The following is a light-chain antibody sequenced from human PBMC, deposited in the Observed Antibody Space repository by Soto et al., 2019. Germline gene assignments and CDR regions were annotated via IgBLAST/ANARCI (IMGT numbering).Light chain of an antibody. V-gene: IGKV4-1*01. CDR2: WAS. J-gene: IGKJ3*01. CDR3: QQYYSTPFT. CDR1: QSVLYSSINKNY. Sequence: DIVMTQSPDSLAVSLGERATINCKSSQSVLYSSINKNYLAWYQQRPGQPPKLLIYWASTRESGVPDRFSGSGSGTDFTLTISSLQAEDGAVYYGQQYYSTPFTFGPGTKVDIK.